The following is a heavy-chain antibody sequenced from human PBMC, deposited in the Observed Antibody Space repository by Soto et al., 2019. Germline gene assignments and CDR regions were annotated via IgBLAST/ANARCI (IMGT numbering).Heavy chain of an antibody. V-gene: IGHV4-4*02. D-gene: IGHD1-26*01. CDR3: ARMEGVGATTTKEAY. CDR2: IYHSGST. Sequence: QVQLQESGPGLVKPSGTLSLTCAVSGGSISSSNWWSWVRQPPGKGLEWIGEIYHSGSTNYNPSLKRRVHISVDKSKNQFSLKLSSVTAADTAVYYCARMEGVGATTTKEAYWGQGTLVTVSS. J-gene: IGHJ4*02. CDR1: GGSISSSNW.